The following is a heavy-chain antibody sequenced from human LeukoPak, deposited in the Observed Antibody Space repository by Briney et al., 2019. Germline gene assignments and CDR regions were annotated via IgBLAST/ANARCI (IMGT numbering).Heavy chain of an antibody. CDR2: ISSSSSYI. Sequence: NPGGSLRLSCAASGFTFSSYSMNWVRQAPGKGLEWVSSISSSSSYIYYADSVKGRFTISRDNAKNSLYLQMNSLRAEDTAVYYCARELNCSSTSWRKCYFDYWGQGTLVTVSS. CDR1: GFTFSSYS. CDR3: ARELNCSSTSWRKCYFDY. J-gene: IGHJ4*02. D-gene: IGHD2-2*01. V-gene: IGHV3-21*01.